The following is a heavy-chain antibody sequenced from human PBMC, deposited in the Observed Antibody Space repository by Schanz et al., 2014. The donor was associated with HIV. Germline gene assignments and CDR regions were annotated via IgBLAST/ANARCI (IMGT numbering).Heavy chain of an antibody. J-gene: IGHJ3*02. CDR1: GGTFSIYA. CDR2: IIPIFGTA. D-gene: IGHD5-18*01. V-gene: IGHV1-69*01. CDR3: ASGRFDTVIWWGDAFLI. Sequence: QVQLVQSGAEVKKPGSSVTVSCTASGGTFSIYAISWVRQAPGQGLEWMGGIIPIFGTANYAQKFQGRVTIIADESTSTAYMELSSLRSEDTAVYYCASGRFDTVIWWGDAFLIWGRGTMVTVSS.